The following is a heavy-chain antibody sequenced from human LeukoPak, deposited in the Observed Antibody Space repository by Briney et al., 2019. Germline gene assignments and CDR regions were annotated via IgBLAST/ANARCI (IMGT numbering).Heavy chain of an antibody. J-gene: IGHJ4*02. V-gene: IGHV3-30*01. Sequence: GGSLRLSCAASGFTISSYAMHWVRQAPGKGLEWVAFISYDGSNKYYADSVKGRFTISRDNSKNTLYLQMNSLRAEDTAVYYCARGYSSSWYTPTSYWGQGTLVTVSS. CDR2: ISYDGSNK. CDR3: ARGYSSSWYTPTSY. CDR1: GFTISSYA. D-gene: IGHD6-13*01.